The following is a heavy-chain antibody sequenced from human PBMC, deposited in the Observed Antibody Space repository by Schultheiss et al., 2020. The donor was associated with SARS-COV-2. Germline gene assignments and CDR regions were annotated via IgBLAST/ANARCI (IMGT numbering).Heavy chain of an antibody. CDR2: INAGNGNT. CDR3: ARDRSFRGVKDY. D-gene: IGHD3-10*01. CDR1: GYTFTSYA. V-gene: IGHV1-3*01. J-gene: IGHJ4*02. Sequence: ASVKVSCKASGYTFTSYAMHWVRQAPGQRLEWMGWINAGNGNTKYSQKLQGRVTITRDTSASTAYMELSSLRSEDTAVYYCARDRSFRGVKDYWGQGTLVTVSS.